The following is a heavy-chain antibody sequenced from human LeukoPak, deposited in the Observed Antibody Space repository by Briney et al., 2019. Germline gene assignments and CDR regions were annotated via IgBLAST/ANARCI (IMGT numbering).Heavy chain of an antibody. J-gene: IGHJ6*02. D-gene: IGHD3-10*01. CDR1: GGTFSSYA. V-gene: IGHV1-69*13. CDR2: IIPIFGTA. CDR3: ARDNMVRGVGGMDV. Sequence: ASVKVSCKASGGTFSSYAISWVRQAPGQGLEWMGGIIPIFGTANYAQKFQGRVTITADESTSTAYMELSSLRSEDTAVYYCARDNMVRGVGGMDVWGQGTTVTVSS.